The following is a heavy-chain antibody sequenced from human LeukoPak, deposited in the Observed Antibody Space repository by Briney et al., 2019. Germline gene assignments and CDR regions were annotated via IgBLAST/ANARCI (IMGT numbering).Heavy chain of an antibody. J-gene: IGHJ3*02. CDR3: ARPAYYDSSGYYYLDAFDI. V-gene: IGHV3-30*03. CDR1: GFTFNSYG. D-gene: IGHD3-22*01. Sequence: PGGSLRLSCAASGFTFNSYGMSWVRQAPGKGLEWVAVISYDGNNKYYADSVKGRFTISRDNSKNTLYLQMNSLRAEDTAVYYCARPAYYDSSGYYYLDAFDIWGQGTMVTVSS. CDR2: ISYDGNNK.